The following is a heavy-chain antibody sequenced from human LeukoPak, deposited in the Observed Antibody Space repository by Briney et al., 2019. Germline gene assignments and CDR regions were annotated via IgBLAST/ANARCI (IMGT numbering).Heavy chain of an antibody. Sequence: GASVKVSCKASGYTFTDYPMNWVRQAPGQGLEWMGWINTNTGNPTYAQDYTGRFVFSLDTSVSTTYLQISRLKAEDTAVYYCASGPSYSGSNEYFDSWGQGTLVTVSS. J-gene: IGHJ4*02. CDR3: ASGPSYSGSNEYFDS. D-gene: IGHD1-26*01. V-gene: IGHV7-4-1*02. CDR2: INTNTGNP. CDR1: GYTFTDYP.